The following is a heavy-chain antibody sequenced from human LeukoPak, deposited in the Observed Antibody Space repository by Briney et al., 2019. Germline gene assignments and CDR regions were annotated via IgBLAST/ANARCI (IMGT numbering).Heavy chain of an antibody. J-gene: IGHJ5*02. CDR3: AKDKTGSSYNWFDP. CDR1: GFTFSSYA. Sequence: PGGSLRLSCTTSGFTFSSYAMSWVRQAPGKGLEWVSRISGGGGGIYYADSVKGRFTISRDNSKNTLFLQMNSLRAEDTAIYYCAKDKTGSSYNWFDPWGQGTLVTVSS. D-gene: IGHD1-26*01. CDR2: ISGGGGGI. V-gene: IGHV3-23*01.